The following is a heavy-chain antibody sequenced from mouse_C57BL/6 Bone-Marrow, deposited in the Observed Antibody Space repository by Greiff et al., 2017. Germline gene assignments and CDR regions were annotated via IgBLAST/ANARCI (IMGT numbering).Heavy chain of an antibody. Sequence: QVQLQQPGAELVMPGASVKLSCKASGYTFTSYWMHWVKQRPGQGLEWIGEIDPSDSYTNYNQKFKGKSTLTVDKSSSTAYMQLSSLTSEDSAVXYCARSGGYLDYWGQGTTLTVSS. CDR1: GYTFTSYW. CDR2: IDPSDSYT. D-gene: IGHD3-2*02. J-gene: IGHJ2*01. CDR3: ARSGGYLDY. V-gene: IGHV1-69*01.